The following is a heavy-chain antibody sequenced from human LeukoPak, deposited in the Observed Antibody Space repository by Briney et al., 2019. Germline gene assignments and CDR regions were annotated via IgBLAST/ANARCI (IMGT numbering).Heavy chain of an antibody. CDR3: GRDWRGHGYYYYGVDV. Sequence: SETLSLTSTVSGGSISSLYWRCIRQPPGGVLGWIGYIASWDSTKYNPSGESRVTMALDTSKNHFSLKLSSVTAADPAVYYCGRDWRGHGYYYYGVDVWGEGTRVTVS. CDR2: IASWDST. V-gene: IGHV4-59*01. J-gene: IGHJ6*02. CDR1: GGSISSLY. D-gene: IGHD3-3*01.